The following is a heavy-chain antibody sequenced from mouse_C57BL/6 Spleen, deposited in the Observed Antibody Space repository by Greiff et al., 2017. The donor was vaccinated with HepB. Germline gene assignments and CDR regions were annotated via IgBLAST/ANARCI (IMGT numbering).Heavy chain of an antibody. V-gene: IGHV1-50*01. J-gene: IGHJ2*01. Sequence: QVQLQQPGAELVKPGALVKLSCKASGYTFTSYWMQWVKQRPGQGLEWIGEIDPSDSYTNYNTKFKGKATLTVDTSSSTAYMQLSSLTSEDSAVYYCARRDDYVDYWGQGTTLTVSS. CDR2: IDPSDSYT. CDR3: ARRDDYVDY. D-gene: IGHD2-3*01. CDR1: GYTFTSYW.